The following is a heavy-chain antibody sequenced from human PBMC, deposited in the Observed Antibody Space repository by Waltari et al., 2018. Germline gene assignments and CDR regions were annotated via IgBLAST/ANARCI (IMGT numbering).Heavy chain of an antibody. CDR2: FSPIFGTA. V-gene: IGHV1-69*08. Sequence: QVQLVQSGAEVKKPGSSVKVSCKASGGTFSSYTISWVRQAPGQGLEWMGRFSPIFGTANYAQKVQGRGTITADESTSTAYMELSSLRSEDTAVYYCARGSGVVVDYFDYWGQGTLVTVSS. CDR3: ARGSGVVVDYFDY. CDR1: GGTFSSYT. J-gene: IGHJ4*02. D-gene: IGHD2-15*01.